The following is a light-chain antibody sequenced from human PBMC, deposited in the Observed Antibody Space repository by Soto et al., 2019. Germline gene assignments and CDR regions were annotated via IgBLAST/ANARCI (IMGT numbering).Light chain of an antibody. Sequence: DIQMTQSPSSLSASVGDRVTITCRASQSIGNSLIWYQQKPGKAPNLLIYDASTLQTGVPSRFSGSGSGTDFALTISSLQPEDFATYYCQQLNSYPYTFGQGTKLEIK. CDR2: DAS. CDR1: QSIGNS. V-gene: IGKV1-39*01. J-gene: IGKJ2*01. CDR3: QQLNSYPYT.